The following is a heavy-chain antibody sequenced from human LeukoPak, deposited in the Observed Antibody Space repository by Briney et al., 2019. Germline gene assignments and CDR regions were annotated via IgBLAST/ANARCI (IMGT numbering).Heavy chain of an antibody. CDR3: ARGGYSYGYVNY. CDR2: INSDGSST. J-gene: IGHJ4*02. V-gene: IGHV3-74*01. Sequence: PGGSLRLSCAASGFTFSSYWMHWVRQAPGKGLVWVSRINSDGSSTSYADSVKGRFTISRDNAKNTLYLQMNSLRAEDTAVYYCARGGYSYGYVNYWGQGTLVTVSS. D-gene: IGHD5-18*01. CDR1: GFTFSSYW.